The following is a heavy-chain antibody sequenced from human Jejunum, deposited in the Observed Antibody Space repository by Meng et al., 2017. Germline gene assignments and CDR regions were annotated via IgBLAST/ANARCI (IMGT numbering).Heavy chain of an antibody. D-gene: IGHD1-26*01. CDR3: ATMGGTYST. J-gene: IGHJ5*02. V-gene: IGHV3-74*01. CDR2: IKNDGSGV. Sequence: GGSLRLSCAASGFTVSNYYIHWVRQAPGKGLVWVSRIKNDGSGVTYADSVKGRFTFTRDNAKNTPYLQMNSLRADDTALYYCATMGGTYSTWGQGTPVTVSS. CDR1: GFTVSNYY.